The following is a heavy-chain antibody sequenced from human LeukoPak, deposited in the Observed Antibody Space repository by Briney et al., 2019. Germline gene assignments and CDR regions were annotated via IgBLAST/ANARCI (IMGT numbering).Heavy chain of an antibody. CDR2: ISAYNGNT. D-gene: IGHD3-22*01. V-gene: IGHV1-18*01. CDR1: GYTFTSYG. Sequence: ASVKVSCKASGYTFTSYGISWVRQAPGQGLEWMGWISAYNGNTNYAQKLQGRVTMTTDTSTSTAYMELRSLRSDDTAVYYCARERFYYYDVSVFAYWGQETLVTVSS. CDR3: ARERFYYYDVSVFAY. J-gene: IGHJ4*02.